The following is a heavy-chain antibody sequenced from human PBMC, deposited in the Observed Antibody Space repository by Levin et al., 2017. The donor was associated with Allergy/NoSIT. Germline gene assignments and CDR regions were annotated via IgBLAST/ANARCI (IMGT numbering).Heavy chain of an antibody. CDR1: GGSISSYY. CDR3: ARGTVDTIMAMVYEY. CDR2: IYYRGST. J-gene: IGHJ4*01. D-gene: IGHD5-18*01. Sequence: SETLSLTCTVSGGSISSYYWSWIRQPPGKGLEWIGYIYYRGSTNYNPSLKSRVTTSVDTSKNQFSLRLSSVTAADTAVYFCARGTVDTIMAMVYEYWGHGTLVTVSS. V-gene: IGHV4-59*01.